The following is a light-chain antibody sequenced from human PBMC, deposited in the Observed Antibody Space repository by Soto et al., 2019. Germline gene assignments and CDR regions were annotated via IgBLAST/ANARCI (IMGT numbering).Light chain of an antibody. CDR3: AAWDDSLNGYVV. Sequence: QSVLTQPPSASGTPGQRVTISCSGSSSNIGSNTVNRYQQLPGTAPKLLIYSNNQRPSGVPVRFSGSKSGTSASLAISGLQSEDEDDYYCAAWDDSLNGYVVFGGRTKVTVL. J-gene: IGLJ2*01. CDR1: SSNIGSNT. V-gene: IGLV1-44*01. CDR2: SNN.